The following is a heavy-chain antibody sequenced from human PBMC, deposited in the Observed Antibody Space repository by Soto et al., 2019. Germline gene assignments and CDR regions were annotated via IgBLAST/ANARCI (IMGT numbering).Heavy chain of an antibody. D-gene: IGHD2-2*01. J-gene: IGHJ4*02. CDR1: GFTFGNYA. CDR2: VSGNGAVT. CDR3: AKVPASLKTSDY. V-gene: IGHV3-23*01. Sequence: EVQLLDSGGGLAQPGGSLRLYCAASGFTFGNYAMNWVRQAPGKGLEWVSTVSGNGAVTYYADSVKGRFTISRDNSRSTLYLQMNNLRAEDTAIYFCAKVPASLKTSDYRGQGTLVNVSS.